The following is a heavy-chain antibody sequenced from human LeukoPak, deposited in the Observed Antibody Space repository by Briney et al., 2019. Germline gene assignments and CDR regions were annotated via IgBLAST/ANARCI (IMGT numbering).Heavy chain of an antibody. CDR1: GYTFTSYG. D-gene: IGHD6-19*01. CDR2: ISAYNGNT. CDR3: ARDSVRQQWLYPADC. V-gene: IGHV1-18*01. Sequence: ASVKVSCKASGYTFTSYGISWVRQAPGQGLEWMGWISAYNGNTNYAQKLQGRVTMTTDTSTSTAYMELRSLRSDDTAVYYCARDSVRQQWLYPADCWGQGTLVTVSS. J-gene: IGHJ4*02.